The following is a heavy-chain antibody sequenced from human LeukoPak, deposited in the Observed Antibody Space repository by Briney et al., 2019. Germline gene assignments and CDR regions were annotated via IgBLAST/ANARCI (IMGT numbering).Heavy chain of an antibody. D-gene: IGHD5-12*01. CDR3: VRDGGVSGYDLLDY. CDR2: INQDGSKE. Sequence: PGGSLRLSCTASGFIFSNYWMTWVRQAPGKGLEWVAQINQDGSKEYYIDSVKARFSISRDNASNSLSLQMNSLRAEDTAVYYCVRDGGVSGYDLLDYWGQGTLVTVSS. CDR1: GFIFSNYW. V-gene: IGHV3-7*01. J-gene: IGHJ4*02.